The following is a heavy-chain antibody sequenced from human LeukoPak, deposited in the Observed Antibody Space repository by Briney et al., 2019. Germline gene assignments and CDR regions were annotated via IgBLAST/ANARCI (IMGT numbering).Heavy chain of an antibody. J-gene: IGHJ4*02. CDR1: GGSISSGTYY. V-gene: IGHV4-61*02. CDR2: IHTSGST. Sequence: SETLSLTCTVSGGSISSGTYYWSWIRQPAGKGLEWIGRIHTSGSTNHNPSLKSRVTISVDTSKNQFSLKLSSVTAADTAVYHCAREGGYSYGDAPLHFDYWGQGTLVTVSS. D-gene: IGHD5-18*01. CDR3: AREGGYSYGDAPLHFDY.